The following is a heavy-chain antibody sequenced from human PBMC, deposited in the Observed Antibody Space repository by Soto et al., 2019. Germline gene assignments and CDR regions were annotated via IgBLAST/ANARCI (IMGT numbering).Heavy chain of an antibody. CDR2: TSYDGRNK. CDR1: GFPFRNYA. CDR3: ARESEALDY. Sequence: QVQLVESGGGVVQPGRSLRLSCAASGFPFRNYAMHWVRQAPGKGLEWVAVTSYDGRNKYYADYVKGRFTISGDNSKNTLYLQMNSLRGEDTAVYYCARESEALDYWGQGTLVTVS. J-gene: IGHJ4*02. V-gene: IGHV3-30*04.